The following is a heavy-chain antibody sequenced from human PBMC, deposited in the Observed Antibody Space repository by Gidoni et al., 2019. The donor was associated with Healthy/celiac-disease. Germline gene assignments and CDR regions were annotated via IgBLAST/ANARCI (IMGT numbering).Heavy chain of an antibody. D-gene: IGHD3-10*01. Sequence: ELPPVQSGAEVTRTGESLMISCKGSGYSFTSYWIGWVRQIPGKGLEWMGIIYPGDSDTRYSPSFQGQVTISADKSISTAYLQWSSLKASDTAMYYCARLRGAVDPGAFDIWGQGTMVTVSS. CDR1: GYSFTSYW. CDR2: IYPGDSDT. J-gene: IGHJ3*02. CDR3: ARLRGAVDPGAFDI. V-gene: IGHV5-51*01.